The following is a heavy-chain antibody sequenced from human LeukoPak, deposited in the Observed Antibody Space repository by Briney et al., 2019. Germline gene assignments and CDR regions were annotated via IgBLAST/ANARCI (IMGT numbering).Heavy chain of an antibody. CDR2: IYGGGST. J-gene: IGHJ4*02. D-gene: IGHD2-2*01. Sequence: GGSLRLSCAASGFAVSNNYMSWVRQAPGKGLEWVSIIYGGGSTYYADSVNGRFTISRHNSKNTLFLQMNSLRAEDTAVYYCARDWGTLYCSSTSCSHFDYWGQGTLVTVSS. V-gene: IGHV3-53*04. CDR1: GFAVSNNY. CDR3: ARDWGTLYCSSTSCSHFDY.